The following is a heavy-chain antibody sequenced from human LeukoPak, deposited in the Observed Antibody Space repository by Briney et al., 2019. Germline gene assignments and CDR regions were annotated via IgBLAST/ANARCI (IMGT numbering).Heavy chain of an antibody. Sequence: ASAKVSCKASGYTFTSYGISWVRQAPGQGLEWMGWISAYNGNTNYAQKLQGRVTMTTDTSTSTAYMELRSLRSDDTAVYYCARSGDRPPYYYYGMDVWGQGTTVTVSS. J-gene: IGHJ6*02. V-gene: IGHV1-18*01. CDR2: ISAYNGNT. CDR3: ARSGDRPPYYYYGMDV. D-gene: IGHD7-27*01. CDR1: GYTFTSYG.